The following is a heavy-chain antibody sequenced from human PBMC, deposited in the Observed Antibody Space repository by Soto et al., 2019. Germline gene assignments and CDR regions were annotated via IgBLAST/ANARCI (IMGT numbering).Heavy chain of an antibody. V-gene: IGHV3-11*01. CDR2: ISRSGSDI. Sequence: PGGSLRLSCAASGFTFSDYSMNWVRQAPGKGLELVSYISRSGSDIYYADSVKGRFTISRDNAKNSLFLQMNSLRAEDTAVYYCATVGYCSSTSCQTRYYYYGMDVWGQGTTVTVSS. CDR1: GFTFSDYS. J-gene: IGHJ6*02. CDR3: ATVGYCSSTSCQTRYYYYGMDV. D-gene: IGHD2-2*03.